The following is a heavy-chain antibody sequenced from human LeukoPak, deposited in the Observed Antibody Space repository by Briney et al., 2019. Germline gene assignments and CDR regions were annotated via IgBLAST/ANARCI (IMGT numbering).Heavy chain of an antibody. V-gene: IGHV3-21*01. J-gene: IGHJ4*02. CDR1: GFTFSSYS. Sequence: NPGGSLRLSCAASGFTFSSYSMSWVRQAPGKGLEWVSSISSSSSYIYYADSVKGRFTISRDNAKNSLYLQMNSLRAEDTAVYYCAGLVVVVAGHYGGDYWGQGTLVTVSS. D-gene: IGHD2-15*01. CDR2: ISSSSSYI. CDR3: AGLVVVVAGHYGGDY.